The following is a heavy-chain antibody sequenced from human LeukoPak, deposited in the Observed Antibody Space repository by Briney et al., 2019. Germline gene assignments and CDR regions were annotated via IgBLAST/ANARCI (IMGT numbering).Heavy chain of an antibody. CDR2: INHHSDIT. V-gene: IGHV3-9*01. CDR1: GFNFDDYA. J-gene: IGHJ4*02. Sequence: PGGSLRLSCAASGFNFDDYAIHWVRQSPGKGLEWVSGINHHSDITIYADSVRGRFTISRDNAKKSVYLQMNSLRVEDTALYFCTQRRDGHSPFDYWGQGILVTVSS. D-gene: IGHD5-18*01. CDR3: TQRRDGHSPFDY.